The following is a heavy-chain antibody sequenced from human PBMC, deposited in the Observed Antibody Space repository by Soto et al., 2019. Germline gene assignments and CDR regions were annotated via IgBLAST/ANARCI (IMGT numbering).Heavy chain of an antibody. CDR3: ARGSMVRGVADWYFDL. D-gene: IGHD3-10*01. CDR1: GGSISSYY. V-gene: IGHV4-59*01. Sequence: QVQLQESGPGLVKPSETLSLTCTVSGGSISSYYWSWIRQPPGKGLEWIGYIYYSGSTNYNPSLKSRVTISVDTSKNQFSLKLSSVTAADTAVYYCARGSMVRGVADWYFDLWGRGTLVTVSS. J-gene: IGHJ2*01. CDR2: IYYSGST.